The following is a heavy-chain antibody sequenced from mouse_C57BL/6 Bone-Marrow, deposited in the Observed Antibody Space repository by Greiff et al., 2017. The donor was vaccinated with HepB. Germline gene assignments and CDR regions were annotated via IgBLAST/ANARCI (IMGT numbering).Heavy chain of an antibody. CDR2: INPSSGYT. V-gene: IGHV1-7*01. CDR3: ARGDYGSPYAMDY. J-gene: IGHJ4*01. CDR1: GYTFTSYW. D-gene: IGHD1-1*01. Sequence: QVQLKQSGAELAKPGASVKLSCKASGYTFTSYWMHWVKQRPGQGLEWIGYINPSSGYTKYNQKFKDKATLTADKSSSTAYMQLSSLTYEDSAVYYCARGDYGSPYAMDYWGQGTSVTVSS.